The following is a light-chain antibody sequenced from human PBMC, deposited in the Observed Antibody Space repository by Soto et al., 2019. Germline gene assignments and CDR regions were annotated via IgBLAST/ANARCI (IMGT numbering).Light chain of an antibody. V-gene: IGKV1-12*01. J-gene: IGKJ1*01. Sequence: DIQMTQSPSAVSASTGDRVSITCRATQDIGTYLAWYQQIPGKAPKLLIYDASTLQTGAPSRFSGSGSGTDFTLTINSLQPEDFATYYCQQGYSTPWTFGQGTKVDIK. CDR2: DAS. CDR3: QQGYSTPWT. CDR1: QDIGTY.